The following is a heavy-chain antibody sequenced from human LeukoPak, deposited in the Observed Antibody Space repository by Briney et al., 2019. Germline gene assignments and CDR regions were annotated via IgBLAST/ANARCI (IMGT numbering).Heavy chain of an antibody. D-gene: IGHD3-22*01. CDR2: FSSSSSYI. CDR1: GFTFSTYG. CDR3: ARDLYYYDSSGYYPEPFDY. J-gene: IGHJ4*02. V-gene: IGHV3-21*01. Sequence: GGSLRLSCAASGFTFSTYGMNWVRQAPGKGLEWVSSFSSSSSYIYYADSVKGRFTISRDNAKNSLYLQMNSLRAEETAVYYCARDLYYYDSSGYYPEPFDYWGQGTLVTVSS.